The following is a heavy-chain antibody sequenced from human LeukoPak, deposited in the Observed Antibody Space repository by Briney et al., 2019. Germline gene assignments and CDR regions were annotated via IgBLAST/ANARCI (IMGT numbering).Heavy chain of an antibody. CDR1: GYSISSGYY. CDR2: IYHTGST. CDR3: ARDATTMAHYYLYMDV. J-gene: IGHJ6*03. D-gene: IGHD5-18*01. V-gene: IGHV4-38-2*02. Sequence: SETLSLTCAVSGYSISSGYYWAWIRQPPGKGLEWIGNIYHTGSTYYNPSLKSRVTISVDTSKNQFSLKLSSVTAADTAVYYCARDATTMAHYYLYMDVWGKGTTVTVSS.